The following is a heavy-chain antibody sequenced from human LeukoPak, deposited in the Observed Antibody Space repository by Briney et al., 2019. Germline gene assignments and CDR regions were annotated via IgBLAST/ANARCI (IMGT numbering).Heavy chain of an antibody. CDR1: GYTFTGYY. J-gene: IGHJ4*02. D-gene: IGHD1-26*01. V-gene: IGHV1-2*02. CDR2: LNPKRGGT. Sequence: VASVKVSCKASGYTFTGYYMHWVRQAPGQGLEWKGWLNPKRGGTNYAQKFQGRVTMTRDTSITTAYMELSRLTSDDTAVYYCARDNGMGYYGGSGYFDYWGQGTLVTVSS. CDR3: ARDNGMGYYGGSGYFDY.